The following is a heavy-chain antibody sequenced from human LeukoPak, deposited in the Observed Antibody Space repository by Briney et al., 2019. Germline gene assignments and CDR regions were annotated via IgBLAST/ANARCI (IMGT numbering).Heavy chain of an antibody. D-gene: IGHD1-26*01. Sequence: GESLTLSCAVSGFSFSGSALHWVRQSSGKGLEWVGHIDKKDNFYATTSAASVTGRFTISRDDSKNTAYLQMNSLKTEDTALYYCTRDSGAYNWLDPWGQGTLVTVSS. CDR1: GFSFSGSA. CDR2: IDKKDNFYAT. J-gene: IGHJ5*02. CDR3: TRDSGAYNWLDP. V-gene: IGHV3-73*01.